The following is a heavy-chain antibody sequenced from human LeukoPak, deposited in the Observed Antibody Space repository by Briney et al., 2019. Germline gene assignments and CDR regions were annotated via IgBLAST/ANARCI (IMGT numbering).Heavy chain of an antibody. CDR3: ARLFRDSYGRNSSFDD. CDR1: GYTFTSYG. J-gene: IGHJ4*02. D-gene: IGHD6-13*01. CDR2: ISAYNGNT. Sequence: GASVKVSCKASGYTFTSYGISWVRQAPGQGLEWMGWISAYNGNTNYAQKLQGRVTMTTDTSTSTAYMELRSLRSDDTAVYYCARLFRDSYGRNSSFDDWGQGTLVTVSS. V-gene: IGHV1-18*01.